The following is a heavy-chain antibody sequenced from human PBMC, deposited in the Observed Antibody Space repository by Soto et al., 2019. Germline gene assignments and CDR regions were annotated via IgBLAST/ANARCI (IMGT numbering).Heavy chain of an antibody. CDR1: GFPFDDYA. D-gene: IGHD6-19*01. CDR3: AKDIVAGTLDYYYGMDV. J-gene: IGHJ6*02. Sequence: GGSLSLSCAASGFPFDDYAMHWVRQAPGKGLEWVSGISWNSGSIGYADSVKGRFTISRDNAKNSLYLQMNSLRAEDTALYYCAKDIVAGTLDYYYGMDVWGQGTTVTVSS. V-gene: IGHV3-9*01. CDR2: ISWNSGSI.